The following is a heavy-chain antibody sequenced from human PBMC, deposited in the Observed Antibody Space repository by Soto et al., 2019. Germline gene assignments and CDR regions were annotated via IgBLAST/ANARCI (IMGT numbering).Heavy chain of an antibody. CDR3: ARDRYYYDSSGRGSAEYFQH. CDR1: GGTFSSYA. D-gene: IGHD3-22*01. CDR2: IIPIFGTA. Sequence: QVQLVQSGAEVKKPGSSVKVSCKASGGTFSSYAISWVRQAPGQGLEWMGGIIPIFGTANYAQKFQGRVTITADASTSTAYMELSSLRSEDTAVYYCARDRYYYDSSGRGSAEYFQHWGQGTLVTVSS. V-gene: IGHV1-69*01. J-gene: IGHJ1*01.